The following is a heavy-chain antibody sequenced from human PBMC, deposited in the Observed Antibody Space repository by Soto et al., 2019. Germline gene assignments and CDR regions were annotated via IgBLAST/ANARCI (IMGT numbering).Heavy chain of an antibody. CDR2: IIPIFGTA. CDR3: ASGGPYYYDSSGLGPFDY. D-gene: IGHD3-22*01. V-gene: IGHV1-69*01. J-gene: IGHJ4*02. Sequence: QVQLVQSGAEVKKPGSSVKVSCKASGGTFSSYAISWVRQAPGQGLEWMGGIIPIFGTANYAQKFQGRVSITADESTSTAYMELSSLRSEDTAVSYCASGGPYYYDSSGLGPFDYWGQGTLVTVSS. CDR1: GGTFSSYA.